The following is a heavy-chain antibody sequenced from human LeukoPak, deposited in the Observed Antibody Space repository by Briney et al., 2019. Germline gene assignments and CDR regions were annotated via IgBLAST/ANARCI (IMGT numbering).Heavy chain of an antibody. Sequence: PSETLSLTCTVSGYFISSGYYWGWVRQPPGKGLEWIGSIYHSGSTYYNPSLKSRVTISVDTSKNQFSLKLSSVTAADTAVYYCARGDSSGWYYPYWGQGTLVTVSS. CDR3: ARGDSSGWYYPY. J-gene: IGHJ4*02. D-gene: IGHD6-19*01. CDR2: IYHSGST. CDR1: GYFISSGYY. V-gene: IGHV4-38-2*02.